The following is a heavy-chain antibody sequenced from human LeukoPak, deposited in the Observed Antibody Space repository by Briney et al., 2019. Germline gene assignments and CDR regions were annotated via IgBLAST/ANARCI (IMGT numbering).Heavy chain of an antibody. J-gene: IGHJ3*02. Sequence: GESLQISCQTSGYSFSTYWIGWVRQMPGKGLEWMGIIYPGDSDTRYSPSFQGQVTISADKSITTAYLQWSSLTASDTATYYCARQAVKVALDIWGQGTMVTVSS. V-gene: IGHV5-51*01. CDR3: ARQAVKVALDI. CDR2: IYPGDSDT. CDR1: GYSFSTYW.